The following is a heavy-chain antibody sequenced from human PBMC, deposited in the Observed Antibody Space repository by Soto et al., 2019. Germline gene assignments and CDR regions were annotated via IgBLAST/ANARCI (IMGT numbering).Heavy chain of an antibody. V-gene: IGHV1-2*02. Sequence: ASVKVSCKASGYTFSDYYMHWVRQAPGQGLEWMGWINPYSGDTNYAQKFQGRVTMTTDTSTSTGYMELRSLRSNDTAVYYCARAYSSNFYNDYFDYWGQGTLVTVSS. D-gene: IGHD6-13*01. CDR3: ARAYSSNFYNDYFDY. CDR2: INPYSGDT. J-gene: IGHJ4*02. CDR1: GYTFSDYY.